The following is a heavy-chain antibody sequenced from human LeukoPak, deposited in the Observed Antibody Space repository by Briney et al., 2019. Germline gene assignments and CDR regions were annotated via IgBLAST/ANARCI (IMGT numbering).Heavy chain of an antibody. CDR2: IKQDGSQK. CDR1: GFTFDDYG. J-gene: IGHJ4*02. D-gene: IGHD3-3*01. V-gene: IGHV3-7*01. CDR3: AKDRGVYDFWSGYYGDY. Sequence: GGSLRLSCAASGFTFDDYGMSWVRQAPGKGLEWVANIKQDGSQKYYVDSVKGRFTISRDNAKNSLYLQINSLRAEDTAVYYCAKDRGVYDFWSGYYGDYWGQGTLVTVSS.